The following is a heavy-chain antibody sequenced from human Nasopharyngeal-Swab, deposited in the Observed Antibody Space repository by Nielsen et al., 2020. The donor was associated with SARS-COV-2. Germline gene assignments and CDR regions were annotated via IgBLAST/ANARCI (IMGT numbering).Heavy chain of an antibody. CDR1: GFSFSTYW. CDR3: ARQGVFVPAYFHQYYMDV. Sequence: GESLKISCAASGFSFSTYWMTWVRQAPGKGLEWVANINQDGSEKYYVDSVKGRFTVSRDNPKNLLYLQVNSLRAEDTAVYYCARQGVFVPAYFHQYYMDVWGKGTTVTVSS. V-gene: IGHV3-7*03. J-gene: IGHJ6*03. CDR2: INQDGSEK. D-gene: IGHD3-16*02.